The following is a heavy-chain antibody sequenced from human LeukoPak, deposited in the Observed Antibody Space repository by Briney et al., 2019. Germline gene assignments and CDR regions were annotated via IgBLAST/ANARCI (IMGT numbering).Heavy chain of an antibody. CDR3: ARDVVPSGSRHADY. Sequence: QSGGSLRLSCVASGFTFSSYGMHWVRQAPGKGLEWVAVIWYDGSNKYYADSVKGRFTISRDNSKDTLYLQMSSLRAEDTAVYYCARDVVPSGSRHADYWGQGTLVTVSS. J-gene: IGHJ4*02. CDR2: IWYDGSNK. V-gene: IGHV3-33*08. CDR1: GFTFSSYG. D-gene: IGHD3-10*01.